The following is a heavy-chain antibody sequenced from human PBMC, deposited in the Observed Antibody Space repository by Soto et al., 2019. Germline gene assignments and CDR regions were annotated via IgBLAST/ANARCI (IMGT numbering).Heavy chain of an antibody. CDR1: GMSFSSYG. Sequence: GGSLRLSCTASGMSFSSYGMHWVRQAQGKGLEWLAVIWYDGSNKYYADSVKGRFTVSRDNSKNTLYLDMNNLRAEDTGVYYCARALYDSIGFYYVYDYWGQVTQVTFSS. J-gene: IGHJ4*02. CDR2: IWYDGSNK. CDR3: ARALYDSIGFYYVYDY. D-gene: IGHD3-22*01. V-gene: IGHV3-33*01.